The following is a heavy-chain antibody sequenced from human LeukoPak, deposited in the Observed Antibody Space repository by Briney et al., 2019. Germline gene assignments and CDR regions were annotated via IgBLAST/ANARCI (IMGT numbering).Heavy chain of an antibody. Sequence: GGSLRLSCSASGFTFSSYAMQWVRQAPGKGLEYVSAISSDGSSTIYADSVKGRFTISRDNAKNTVYLQMNSLRAEDTAVYYCARIPYYYGMDVWGQGTTVTVS. CDR2: ISSDGSST. V-gene: IGHV3-64*04. CDR1: GFTFSSYA. D-gene: IGHD2-2*02. J-gene: IGHJ6*02. CDR3: ARIPYYYGMDV.